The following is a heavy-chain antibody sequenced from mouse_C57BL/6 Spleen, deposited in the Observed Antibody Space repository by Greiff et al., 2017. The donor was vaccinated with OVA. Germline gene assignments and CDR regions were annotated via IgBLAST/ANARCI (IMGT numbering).Heavy chain of an antibody. CDR2: ISSGSSTI. CDR1: GFTFSDYG. CDR3: ARRPADRNYYAMDY. J-gene: IGHJ4*01. D-gene: IGHD3-2*01. Sequence: EVKLQESGGGLVKPGGSLKLSCAASGFTFSDYGMHWVRQAPEKGLEWVAYISSGSSTIYYAETVKGRFTISRDNAKNTLLLQMTSLRAEDTAMYYCARRPADRNYYAMDYWGQGTSVTVSS. V-gene: IGHV5-17*01.